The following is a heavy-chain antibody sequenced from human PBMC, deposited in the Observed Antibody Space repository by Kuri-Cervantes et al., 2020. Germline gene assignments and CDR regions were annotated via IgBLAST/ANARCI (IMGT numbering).Heavy chain of an antibody. D-gene: IGHD1-26*01. Sequence: SETLSLTCTISGGSISSYYWSWIRQPPGKGLEWIGYIYYSGSTNYNPSLKSRVTISVDTSKNQFSLKLSSVTAADTAVYYCARVGALTHSPDYWGQGTLVTVSS. CDR2: IYYSGST. V-gene: IGHV4-59*01. CDR3: ARVGALTHSPDY. CDR1: GGSISSYY. J-gene: IGHJ4*02.